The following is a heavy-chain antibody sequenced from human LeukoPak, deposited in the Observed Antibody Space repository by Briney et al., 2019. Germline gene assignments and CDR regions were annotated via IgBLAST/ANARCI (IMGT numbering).Heavy chain of an antibody. V-gene: IGHV3-15*01. D-gene: IGHD6-19*01. CDR3: TTSSYSSGLHYYYYYYMDV. CDR2: IKSTTDGGTT. CDR1: GFTFSNAW. J-gene: IGHJ6*03. Sequence: GGSLRLSCAASGFTFSNAWMNWVRQAPGKGLEWVGRIKSTTDGGTTDYAAPGKVRFTIAREDSESTLYLQMNSLKIEDTAVYYCTTSSYSSGLHYYYYYYMDVWGKGTTVTVSS.